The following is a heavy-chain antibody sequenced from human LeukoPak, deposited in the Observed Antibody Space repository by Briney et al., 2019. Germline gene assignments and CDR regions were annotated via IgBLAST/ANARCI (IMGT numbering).Heavy chain of an antibody. CDR3: ARYCTSTTCILRGFDY. CDR2: IYHTGSA. D-gene: IGHD2-2*01. V-gene: IGHV4-38-2*01. Sequence: SETLSLTCSVSGYSFTSGHYWGWIRQPPGKGLEWIANIYHTGSAHYNPSLKSRVTISVDTSKNQFSLKLSSVTAADTAVYYCARYCTSTTCILRGFDYWAREPWSPSPQ. J-gene: IGHJ4*02. CDR1: GYSFTSGHY.